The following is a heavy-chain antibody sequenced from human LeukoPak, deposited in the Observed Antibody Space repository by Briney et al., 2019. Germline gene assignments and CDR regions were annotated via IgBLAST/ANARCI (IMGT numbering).Heavy chain of an antibody. CDR3: ARAAGWFDP. Sequence: GGSLRLSCAASGFTFSDYYMNWIRQAPGKGLEWVSYISSSSNNIHYANSVRGRFTISRDNAKNSVYLQMNSLRAEDTAIYYCARAAGWFDPWGQGTLVTVSS. J-gene: IGHJ5*02. CDR1: GFTFSDYY. V-gene: IGHV3-11*01. CDR2: ISSSSNNI.